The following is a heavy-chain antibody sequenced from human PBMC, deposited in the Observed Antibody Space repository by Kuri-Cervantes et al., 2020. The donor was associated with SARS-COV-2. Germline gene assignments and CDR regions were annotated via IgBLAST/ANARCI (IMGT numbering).Heavy chain of an antibody. D-gene: IGHD6-19*01. CDR3: ARGEYSSGWVYWYLDL. Sequence: SETLSLTCTVSGGSINHYYWNWLRLTPGKALEWIGYVHHTGTTNYSPSLKSRLTISLDTSKSQFSLKLTSVTAADTALYYCARGEYSSGWVYWYLDLWGRGTLVTVSS. CDR1: GGSINHYY. V-gene: IGHV4-59*01. CDR2: VHHTGTT. J-gene: IGHJ2*01.